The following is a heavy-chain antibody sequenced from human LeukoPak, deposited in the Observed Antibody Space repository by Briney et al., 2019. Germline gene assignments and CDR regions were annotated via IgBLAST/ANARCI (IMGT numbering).Heavy chain of an antibody. CDR3: AKDPIFSGSYGVFDS. CDR1: GFTFSSCA. J-gene: IGHJ4*02. D-gene: IGHD1-26*01. V-gene: IGHV3-23*01. CDR2: IIDSGNSL. Sequence: QAGGPLRLSCAASGFTFSSCAMSWVRQAPGKGLEWVSTIIDSGNSLYYADSVEGRFTISRDNSKNTLYLQMNSLRAGDTAVYYCAKDPIFSGSYGVFDSWGQGTLVTVSS.